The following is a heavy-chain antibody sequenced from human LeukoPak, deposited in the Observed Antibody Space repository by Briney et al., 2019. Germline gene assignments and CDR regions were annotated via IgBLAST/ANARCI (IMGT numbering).Heavy chain of an antibody. CDR3: ARDPSGSYDAFDI. CDR1: GGSFSGYY. CDR2: INHSGST. J-gene: IGHJ3*02. Sequence: SETLSLTCAVYGGSFSGYYWSWIRQPPGKGLEWIGEINHSGSTNYNPSLKSRVTISVDTSKNQFSLQLNSVTPEDTAVYYCARDPSGSYDAFDIWGQGTMVTVSS. V-gene: IGHV4-34*01. D-gene: IGHD3-22*01.